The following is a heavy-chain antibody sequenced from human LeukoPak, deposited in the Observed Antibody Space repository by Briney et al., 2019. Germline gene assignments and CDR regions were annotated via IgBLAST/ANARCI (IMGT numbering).Heavy chain of an antibody. CDR1: GGSFSGYY. Sequence: SETLSLTCAVYGGSFSGYYWSWIRQPPGKGLEWIGEINHSGSTNYNPSLKSRGTISVDTSKNQFSLKLSSVTAADTAVYYCARGGERSGFDYWGQGTLVTVSS. V-gene: IGHV4-34*01. CDR3: ARGGERSGFDY. D-gene: IGHD3-22*01. CDR2: INHSGST. J-gene: IGHJ4*02.